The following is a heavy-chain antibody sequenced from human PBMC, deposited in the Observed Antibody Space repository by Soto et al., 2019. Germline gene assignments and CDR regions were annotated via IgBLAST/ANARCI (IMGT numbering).Heavy chain of an antibody. CDR1: GGSVNSGNYY. Sequence: QVQLQQWGAGLLKPSETLSLTCAVYGGSVNSGNYYWSWLRQPPGKGLEWIGEMSHSGGTHFNPSLKSRVTISVDTSKIQFSLKMSSVTAADTALYYCARVERGTATTVVDAFDIWGPGTLVTVSS. D-gene: IGHD1-1*01. CDR2: MSHSGGT. J-gene: IGHJ3*02. V-gene: IGHV4-34*01. CDR3: ARVERGTATTVVDAFDI.